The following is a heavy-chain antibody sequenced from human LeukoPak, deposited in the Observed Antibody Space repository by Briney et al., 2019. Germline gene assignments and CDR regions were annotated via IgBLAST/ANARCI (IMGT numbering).Heavy chain of an antibody. CDR3: ARAPAAIPVGGYYYYYYYMDV. Sequence: SETLSLTCTVSGGSISSYYWSWIRQPAGRGLEWIGRIYTSGSTNYNPSLKSRVTMSVDTSKNQFSLKLSSVTAADTAVYYCARAPAAIPVGGYYYYYYYMDVWGKGTTVTVSS. CDR1: GGSISSYY. J-gene: IGHJ6*03. D-gene: IGHD2-2*02. V-gene: IGHV4-4*07. CDR2: IYTSGST.